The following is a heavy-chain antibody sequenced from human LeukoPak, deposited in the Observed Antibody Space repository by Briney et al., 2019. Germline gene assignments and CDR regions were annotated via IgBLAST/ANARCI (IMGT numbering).Heavy chain of an antibody. CDR3: ARREVTREIDY. Sequence: GGSLRLSCAASGFTFSSSSMNWVRQAPGKGLEWVSSISSSSSYIYYADSVKGRFTISRDNAKNSLYLQMNSLRAEDTAVYYCARREVTREIDYWGQGALVTVSS. J-gene: IGHJ4*02. CDR1: GFTFSSSS. CDR2: ISSSSSYI. V-gene: IGHV3-21*01. D-gene: IGHD5-18*01.